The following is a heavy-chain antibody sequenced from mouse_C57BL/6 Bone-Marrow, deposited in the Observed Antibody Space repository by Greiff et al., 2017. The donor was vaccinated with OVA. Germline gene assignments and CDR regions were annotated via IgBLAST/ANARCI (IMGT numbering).Heavy chain of an antibody. CDR1: GFNIKDDY. V-gene: IGHV14-4*01. J-gene: IGHJ2*01. CDR2: IDPENGDP. D-gene: IGHD2-1*01. CDR3: TSYGNFDY. Sequence: VQLQQSGAELVRPGASVKLSCTASGFNIKDDYMHWVKQRPEQGLEWIGWIDPENGDPEYASQFQGKATITADTSSNTAYLQLSSLTSEDTAVYYCTSYGNFDYWGQGTTLTVSS.